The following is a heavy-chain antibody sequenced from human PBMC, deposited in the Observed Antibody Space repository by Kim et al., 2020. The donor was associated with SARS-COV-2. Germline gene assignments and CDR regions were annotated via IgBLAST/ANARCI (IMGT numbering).Heavy chain of an antibody. V-gene: IGHV3-33*01. CDR3: ARSPELLLFDH. D-gene: IGHD3-22*01. CDR2: NE. Sequence: NEHYADSVKGRFTISRDNSKNMLYLQMNSLRAEDTAVYYCARSPELLLFDHWGQGTLVIVSS. J-gene: IGHJ4*02.